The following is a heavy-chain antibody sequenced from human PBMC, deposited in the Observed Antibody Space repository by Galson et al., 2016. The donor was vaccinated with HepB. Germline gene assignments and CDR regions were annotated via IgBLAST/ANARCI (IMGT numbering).Heavy chain of an antibody. CDR3: VAGAGWLPDY. CDR2: IEKDGSEE. J-gene: IGHJ4*02. CDR1: GLTFNIQY. D-gene: IGHD6-19*01. V-gene: IGHV3-7*03. Sequence: SLRLSCAVSGLTFNIQYMSWVRQAPGKGLGWVANIEKDGSEENHVDSVKGRFTISRDNAKNSAYLQMNNVRAEDTAIYYCVAGAGWLPDYWGQGTLVSVSS.